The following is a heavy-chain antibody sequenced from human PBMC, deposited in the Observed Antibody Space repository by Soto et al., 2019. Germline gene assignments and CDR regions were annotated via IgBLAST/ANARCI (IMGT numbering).Heavy chain of an antibody. J-gene: IGHJ4*02. CDR3: TRDRLTLTTSLILDF. D-gene: IGHD3-9*01. Sequence: QVQLVQSGAEVKKPGASVKVSCKASGYTFTNYGIAWVRQAPGQGLEWMGWISPYSGKTDYRQNLQGRVTMTADTSTTTAYMELRSLRSDDTAVYYCTRDRLTLTTSLILDFWGQGTLVTVSS. V-gene: IGHV1-18*01. CDR1: GYTFTNYG. CDR2: ISPYSGKT.